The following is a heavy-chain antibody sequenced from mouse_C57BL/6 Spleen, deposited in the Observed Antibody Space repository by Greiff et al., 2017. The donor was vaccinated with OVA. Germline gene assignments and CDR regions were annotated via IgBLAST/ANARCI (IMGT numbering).Heavy chain of an antibody. Sequence: VQLQQPGAELVMPGASVKLSCKASGYTFTSYWMHWVKQRPGQGLEWIGEIDPSDSYTNYNQKFKGKSTLTVDKSSSTAYMQLSSLTSEDSAVYYCASGEFTRGFAYWGQGTLVTVSA. CDR2: IDPSDSYT. J-gene: IGHJ3*01. CDR3: ASGEFTRGFAY. V-gene: IGHV1-69*01. CDR1: GYTFTSYW.